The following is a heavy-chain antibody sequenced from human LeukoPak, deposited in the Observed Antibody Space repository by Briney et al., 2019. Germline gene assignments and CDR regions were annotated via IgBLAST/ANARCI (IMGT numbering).Heavy chain of an antibody. Sequence: RASVKVSCKASGGTFNNYAISWVRQAPGQGLEWMGGIIPVFGAATYARNFQGRVTITADESTSTAYMELSSLRSEDTAVYYCARITMVRGVIIPPRNDAFDIWGQGTMVTVSS. CDR3: ARITMVRGVIIPPRNDAFDI. D-gene: IGHD3-10*01. CDR1: GGTFNNYA. V-gene: IGHV1-69*13. J-gene: IGHJ3*02. CDR2: IIPVFGAA.